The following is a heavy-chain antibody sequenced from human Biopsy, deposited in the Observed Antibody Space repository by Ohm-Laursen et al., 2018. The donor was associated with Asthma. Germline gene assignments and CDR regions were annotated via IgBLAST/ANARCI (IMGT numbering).Heavy chain of an antibody. V-gene: IGHV1-69*13. J-gene: IGHJ4*02. D-gene: IGHD2-2*01. CDR3: ARKAGSCISRTCYSLDF. CDR1: GGTFNTYV. CDR2: INSVFGTT. Sequence: GASVKVSCKSLGGTFNTYVIGWVRQAPGQGLEWMGGINSVFGTTTYPQKFQDRVTITADDSTSTVYVELSSLRSEGTAVYYCARKAGSCISRTCYSLDFWGQGTLVTVSS.